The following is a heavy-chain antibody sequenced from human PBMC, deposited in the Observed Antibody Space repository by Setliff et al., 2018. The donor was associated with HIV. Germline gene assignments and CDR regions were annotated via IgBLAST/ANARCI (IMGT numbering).Heavy chain of an antibody. V-gene: IGHV4-39*07. J-gene: IGHJ4*02. D-gene: IGHD1-26*01. Sequence: PSETLSLTCTVSGGSISSRNFYWGWIRQPPGKGLEWIGSIAYTGSGYYSSSPKSRVTISADTSRNECSLKLTSVTAAGTAVYYCAREVRWELPQGFDHWGQGSQVTVSS. CDR3: AREVRWELPQGFDH. CDR2: IAYTGSG. CDR1: GGSISSRNFY.